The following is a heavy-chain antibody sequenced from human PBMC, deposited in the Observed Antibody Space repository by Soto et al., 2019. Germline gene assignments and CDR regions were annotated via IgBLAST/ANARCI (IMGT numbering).Heavy chain of an antibody. J-gene: IGHJ4*02. CDR3: ARDMVTIFGVVIKD. Sequence: QVQLVQSGAEVKKPGASVKVSCKASGYTFTNYGITWVRQATGQGLEWMGWINSYNGNTHYAQKLQGRVTMTTDTSTSTAYMELSSLRSDETAVYYCARDMVTIFGVVIKDWGQGTLVTVSS. CDR1: GYTFTNYG. D-gene: IGHD3-3*01. V-gene: IGHV1-18*01. CDR2: INSYNGNT.